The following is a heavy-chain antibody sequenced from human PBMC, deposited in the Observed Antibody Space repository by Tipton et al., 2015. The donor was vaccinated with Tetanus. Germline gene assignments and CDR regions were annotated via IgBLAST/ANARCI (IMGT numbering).Heavy chain of an antibody. J-gene: IGHJ4*02. CDR2: IKVDGGEV. Sequence: GSLRLSCAASGFTFSNYWMSWVRQAPGKGLEWVANIKVDGGEVYYVDSVKGRFTISRDNAKNSLYLQMISLRAEDTAVYSCARGMAEASNCGGDCYSDYWGQGTLVTVSS. CDR1: GFTFSNYW. D-gene: IGHD2-21*02. V-gene: IGHV3-7*04. CDR3: ARGMAEASNCGGDCYSDY.